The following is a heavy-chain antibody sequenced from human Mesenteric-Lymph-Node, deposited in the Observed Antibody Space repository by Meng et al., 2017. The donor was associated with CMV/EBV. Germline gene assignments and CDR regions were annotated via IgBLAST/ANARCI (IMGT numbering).Heavy chain of an antibody. Sequence: GESLKISCAASGFTFSDYAMHWVRQAPGKGLEWVANIRQDGGEKYYVDSVKGRFTISRDNSKNTLYLQMNSLRAEDTAVYYCARENPLSPYYFDYWGQGTLVTVSS. V-gene: IGHV3-7*01. J-gene: IGHJ4*02. CDR3: ARENPLSPYYFDY. CDR1: GFTFSDYA. CDR2: IRQDGGEK.